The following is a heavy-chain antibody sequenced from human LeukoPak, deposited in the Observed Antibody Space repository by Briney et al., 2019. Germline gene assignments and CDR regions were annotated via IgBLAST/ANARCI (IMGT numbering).Heavy chain of an antibody. CDR2: ISSSGSTI. V-gene: IGHV3-48*03. CDR1: EFIFKNYG. J-gene: IGHJ4*02. Sequence: GGSLRLSCVASEFIFKNYGMSWVRQAPGKGLEWVSYISSSGSTIYYADSVKGRFTISRDNAKNSLYLQMNSLRAEDTAVYYCARENGPRSYYFDYWGQGTLVTVSS. D-gene: IGHD1-1*01. CDR3: ARENGPRSYYFDY.